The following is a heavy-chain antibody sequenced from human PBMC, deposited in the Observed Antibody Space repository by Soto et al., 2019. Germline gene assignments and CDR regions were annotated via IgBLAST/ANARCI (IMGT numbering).Heavy chain of an antibody. CDR2: IYHNGRF. CDR1: GGSITSNW. J-gene: IGHJ5*02. D-gene: IGHD3-9*01. CDR3: VGNDWYRFEP. V-gene: IGHV4-4*02. Sequence: QVQLQESGPGLVNPSGTLSLTCAVSGGSITSNWWSWVRQPPGKGLEWIGEIYHNGRFNYNPSLRERLTISIDNSKNQLSLKLTSVTAAATAVPSCVGNDWYRFEPWGPGTVVTVSS.